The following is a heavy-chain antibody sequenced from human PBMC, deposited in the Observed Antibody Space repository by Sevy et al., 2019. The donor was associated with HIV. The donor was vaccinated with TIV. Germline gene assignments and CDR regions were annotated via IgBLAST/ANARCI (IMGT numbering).Heavy chain of an antibody. CDR1: GYSFTSYW. D-gene: IGHD1-26*01. Sequence: GESLKISCKGSGYSFTSYWIGWVRQMPGKGLEWMGIIYPGDSDTRYSQSFQGQVTISADKSISTAYLQWSGLNASDTAMYNCASRSGSYSTGFDYWGQGTLVTVSS. J-gene: IGHJ4*02. CDR2: IYPGDSDT. CDR3: ASRSGSYSTGFDY. V-gene: IGHV5-51*01.